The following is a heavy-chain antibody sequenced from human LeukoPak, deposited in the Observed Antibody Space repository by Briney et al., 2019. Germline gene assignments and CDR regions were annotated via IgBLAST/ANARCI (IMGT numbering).Heavy chain of an antibody. D-gene: IGHD1-26*01. CDR2: IYPNDSDT. CDR1: GYSFTNYW. CDR3: ARRAVSGTYSNSYPFDY. J-gene: IGHJ4*02. V-gene: IGHV5-51*01. Sequence: GESLKISCKGSGYSFTNYWIGWVRQMPGKGLEWMGIIYPNDSDTRYSPSFQGHVTISVDNSISTAYLQWSSLKASDTGIYYCARRAVSGTYSNSYPFDYWAQGTLVTVSS.